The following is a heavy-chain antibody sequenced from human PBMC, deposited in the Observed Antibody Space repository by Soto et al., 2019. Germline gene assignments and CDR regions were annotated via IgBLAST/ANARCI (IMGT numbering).Heavy chain of an antibody. CDR3: ARGGVSTRTFDY. D-gene: IGHD3-3*01. CDR2: IYPSDSDT. V-gene: IGHV5-51*01. Sequence: GESLHISCKGTGYTLAGYWIALFRQMPLKGLELMGIIYPSDSDTRYRPSFQGQVTISADKSISSAYLQWSSLRASDTAMYYCARGGVSTRTFDYWGQGTPVTVSS. CDR1: GYTLAGYW. J-gene: IGHJ4*02.